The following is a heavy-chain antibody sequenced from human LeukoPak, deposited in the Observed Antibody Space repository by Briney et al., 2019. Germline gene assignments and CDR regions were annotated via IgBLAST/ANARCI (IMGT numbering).Heavy chain of an antibody. V-gene: IGHV4-34*01. CDR1: GGSFSDYF. D-gene: IGHD6-19*01. CDR3: ARVGGYSSGWQH. CDR2: ISHSGDT. Sequence: SETLSLTCAVYGGSFSDYFWSWIRQAPGKGLEWIGEISHSGDTNQNSSLKSRVTMSIDTSKNQFSLNLRSVTAADTAVYYCARVGGYSSGWQHWGQGTLVTVSS. J-gene: IGHJ4*02.